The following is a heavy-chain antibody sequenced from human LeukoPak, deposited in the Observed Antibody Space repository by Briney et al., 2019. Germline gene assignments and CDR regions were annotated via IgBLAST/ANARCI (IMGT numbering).Heavy chain of an antibody. V-gene: IGHV1-18*04. CDR3: ARVPGYCSSTGCYADVSFHNFDY. CDR1: GYTFTSYG. D-gene: IGHD2-2*01. Sequence: GASVKVSCKASGYTFTSYGISWVRQAPGQGLEWMGWISAYNGNTNYAQKLQGRVTMTTDTSTSTAYMELRSLRSDDTAVYYCARVPGYCSSTGCYADVSFHNFDYWGQGTLVTVSS. J-gene: IGHJ4*02. CDR2: ISAYNGNT.